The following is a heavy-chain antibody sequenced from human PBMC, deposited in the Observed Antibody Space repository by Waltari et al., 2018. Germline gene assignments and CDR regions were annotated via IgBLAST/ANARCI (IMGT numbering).Heavy chain of an antibody. D-gene: IGHD3-22*01. J-gene: IGHJ5*02. CDR1: GYSISSGYD. CDR2: IYHSGST. CDR3: ARGGPWYFDTSGLDP. V-gene: IGHV4-38-2*01. Sequence: QVQLQESGPGLVKPSETLSLTCAVSGYSISSGYDWGWLRQPPGKGLEWIASIYHSGSTYYNPSLKSRVIISVDTSKNQFSLKLTSVTAADTAVYYCARGGPWYFDTSGLDPWGQGTLVTVSS.